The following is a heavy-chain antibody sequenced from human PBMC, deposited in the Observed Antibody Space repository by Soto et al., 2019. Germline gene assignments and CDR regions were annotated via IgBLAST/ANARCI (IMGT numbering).Heavy chain of an antibody. Sequence: SETLSLTCAVYGGSFSGYCWSWIRQPPGKGLEWIGEINHSGSTNYNPSLKSRVTISVDTSKNQFSLKLSSVTAADTAVYYCARGREIAAAADYDYYYGMDVWGQGTTVTVSS. CDR3: ARGREIAAAADYDYYYGMDV. CDR2: INHSGST. J-gene: IGHJ6*02. CDR1: GGSFSGYC. V-gene: IGHV4-34*01. D-gene: IGHD6-13*01.